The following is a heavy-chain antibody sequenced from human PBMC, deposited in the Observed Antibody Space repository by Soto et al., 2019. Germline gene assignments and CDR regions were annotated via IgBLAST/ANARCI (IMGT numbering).Heavy chain of an antibody. D-gene: IGHD3-10*01. CDR2: ISSSGSTI. V-gene: IGHV3-11*01. CDR3: AKYRDLWFGELHYYYYGMDV. CDR1: GFTFSDYC. J-gene: IGHJ6*02. Sequence: GGSLRLSCAASGFTFSDYCMSWIRQAPGKGLEWVSYISSSGSTIYYADSVKGRFTISRDNAKNSLYLQMNSLRAEDTAVYYCAKYRDLWFGELHYYYYGMDVWGQGTTVTVSS.